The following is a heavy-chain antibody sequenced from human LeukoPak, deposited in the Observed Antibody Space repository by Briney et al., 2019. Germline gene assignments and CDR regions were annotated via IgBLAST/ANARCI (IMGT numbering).Heavy chain of an antibody. J-gene: IGHJ4*02. CDR2: ISGSGGST. D-gene: IGHD2-2*01. CDR3: ARVGYCSSTTCYYYFDH. V-gene: IGHV3-23*01. Sequence: GGSLRLSCAASGFTFSSYSLNWVRQAPGRGLEWVSAISGSGGSTYYADSVKGRFTISRDNSKNTLYLQMNSLRAEDTAVYYCARVGYCSSTTCYYYFDHWGQGTLVTVSS. CDR1: GFTFSSYS.